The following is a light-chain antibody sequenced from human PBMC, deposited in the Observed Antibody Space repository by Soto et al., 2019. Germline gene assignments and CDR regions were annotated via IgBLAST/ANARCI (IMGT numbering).Light chain of an antibody. Sequence: IQMTQSPSSLSASVGYRFTITCRASRYIRTALSWYQHRPGQAPKVLICVASSLQSGVPSRFRGSGYGTDFTLTISSLQPEDFETYYCLQDYNYPWTFGQGTKVDIK. V-gene: IGKV1-6*01. J-gene: IGKJ1*01. CDR1: RYIRTA. CDR2: VAS. CDR3: LQDYNYPWT.